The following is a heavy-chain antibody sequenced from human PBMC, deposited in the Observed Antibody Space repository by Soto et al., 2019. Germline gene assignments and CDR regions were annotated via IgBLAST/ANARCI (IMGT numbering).Heavy chain of an antibody. CDR3: ARGYCSGGSCYWFDP. Sequence: ASVKVSCKASGYTFTSYGISWVRQAPGQGLEWMGWISANNGNTSYAQKLQGRVTMTRNTSISTAYMELSSLRSEDTAVYYCARGYCSGGSCYWFDPWGQGTLVTVSS. CDR1: GYTFTSYG. V-gene: IGHV1-18*01. D-gene: IGHD2-15*01. CDR2: ISANNGNT. J-gene: IGHJ5*02.